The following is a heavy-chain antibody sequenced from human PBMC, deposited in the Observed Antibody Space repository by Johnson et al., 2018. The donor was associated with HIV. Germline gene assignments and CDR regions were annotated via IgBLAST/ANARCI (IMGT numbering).Heavy chain of an antibody. CDR3: ARGSWSSGSYGIWYAFDI. V-gene: IGHV3-30*04. Sequence: QMQLVESGGGVVQPGRSMRLSCAASGFTFSSYAMHWVRQAPGKGLEWVAVISYDGSNKYYADSVKGRFTISRDNSKNTLYLQMNSLRAEDTAVYYCARGSWSSGSYGIWYAFDIWGLGTKVTVSS. CDR1: GFTFSSYA. D-gene: IGHD1-26*01. J-gene: IGHJ3*02. CDR2: ISYDGSNK.